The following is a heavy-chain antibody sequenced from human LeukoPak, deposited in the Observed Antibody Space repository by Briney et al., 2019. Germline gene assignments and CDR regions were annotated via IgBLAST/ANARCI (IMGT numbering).Heavy chain of an antibody. CDR1: GLTLSGYW. Sequence: PGGSLRLSCSASGLTLSGYWMHWVRQIPGKGLVWVSRIDSDGSGTSYADSVKGRFTISRDNAKNTLYLQMNSLRAEDTAVYYCARQSNHDYWGQGTLVTVSS. D-gene: IGHD1-14*01. V-gene: IGHV3-74*01. J-gene: IGHJ4*02. CDR2: IDSDGSGT. CDR3: ARQSNHDY.